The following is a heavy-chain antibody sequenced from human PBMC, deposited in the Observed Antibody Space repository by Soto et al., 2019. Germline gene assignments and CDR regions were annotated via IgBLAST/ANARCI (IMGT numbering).Heavy chain of an antibody. J-gene: IGHJ6*02. V-gene: IGHV3-7*05. CDR2: INEEGTER. D-gene: IGHD2-8*01. Sequence: EVQLVESGGGLVQPGGSLRVSCAASGFSFSSYWMSWVRHGPGKGLEWVADINEEGTERYYADSVKGRFTISRDNGENSVYLQMNNLRVDDTAVYSSAKSPMVRTFHYGMEVWGQGTTVTVSS. CDR3: AKSPMVRTFHYGMEV. CDR1: GFSFSSYW.